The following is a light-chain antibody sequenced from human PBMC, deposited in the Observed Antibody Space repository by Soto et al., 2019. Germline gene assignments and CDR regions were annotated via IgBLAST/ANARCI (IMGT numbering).Light chain of an antibody. CDR1: RRLTKW. CDR3: QQYSTFWT. J-gene: IGKJ1*01. V-gene: IGKV1-5*03. Sequence: DIQMSQCPSTRSASVGDSVTIYHRARRRLTKWVAWYNQKPGKAPKLLIYETSILYTEVPSRLSGSGSGTDFTLTISSLQPDDIGTYYWQQYSTFWTFGQGTKVDIK. CDR2: ETS.